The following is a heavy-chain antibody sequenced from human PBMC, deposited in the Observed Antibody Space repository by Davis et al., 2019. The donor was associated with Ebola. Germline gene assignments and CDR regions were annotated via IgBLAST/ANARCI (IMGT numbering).Heavy chain of an antibody. CDR1: GFTFSSYW. V-gene: IGHV3-30*02. CDR3: AKSRTVTSRITDY. Sequence: GESLKISCVASGFTFSSYWMSWVRQAPGKGLEWVAVIWYDGSNKYYADSVKGRFTISRDNSKNTLYLQMNSLRAEDTAVYYCAKSRTVTSRITDYWGQGTLVTVSS. CDR2: IWYDGSNK. D-gene: IGHD4-17*01. J-gene: IGHJ4*02.